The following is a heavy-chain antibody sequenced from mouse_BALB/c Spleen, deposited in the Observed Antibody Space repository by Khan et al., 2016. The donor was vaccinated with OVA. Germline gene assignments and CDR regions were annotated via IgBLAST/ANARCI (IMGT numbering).Heavy chain of an antibody. CDR2: ISSGADYT. D-gene: IGHD4-1*01. CDR3: ASHLTGSIAY. CDR1: GFTFSADS. J-gene: IGHJ3*01. Sequence: EVELVESGGDLVKPGGTLKLSCAASGFTFSADSMPWVRQTPDKRLEWVATISSGADYTYYPDGVKGRFAISRDNAKNTLYLQMSSLKSEDTAVYYCASHLTGSIAYWGQGTLVTVSA. V-gene: IGHV5-6*01.